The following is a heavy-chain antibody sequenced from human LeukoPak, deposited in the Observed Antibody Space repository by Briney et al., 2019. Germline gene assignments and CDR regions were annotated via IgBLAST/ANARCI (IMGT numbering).Heavy chain of an antibody. CDR3: AIREGNYDFWSGYYTFFDY. D-gene: IGHD3-3*01. Sequence: ASVKVSCKVSGYTLTELSMHWVRRAPGKGLEWMGGFDPEDGETIYAQKFQGRVTMTEDTSTDTAYMELSSLRSEDTAVYYCAIREGNYDFWSGYYTFFDYWGQGTLVTVSS. CDR2: FDPEDGET. J-gene: IGHJ4*02. CDR1: GYTLTELS. V-gene: IGHV1-24*01.